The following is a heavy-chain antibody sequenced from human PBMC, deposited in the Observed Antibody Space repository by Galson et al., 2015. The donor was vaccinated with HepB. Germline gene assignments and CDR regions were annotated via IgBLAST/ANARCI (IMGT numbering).Heavy chain of an antibody. CDR3: ARQAANLGIYYYYYMDV. Sequence: QSGAEVKKPGESLKISCKGSGYSFTSYWIGWVRQMPGKGLEWMGIIYPGDSDTRYSPSFQGQVTISADKSISTAYLQWSSLKASDTAMYYCARQAANLGIYYYYYMDVWGKGTTVTVSS. J-gene: IGHJ6*03. V-gene: IGHV5-51*01. CDR2: IYPGDSDT. D-gene: IGHD7-27*01. CDR1: GYSFTSYW.